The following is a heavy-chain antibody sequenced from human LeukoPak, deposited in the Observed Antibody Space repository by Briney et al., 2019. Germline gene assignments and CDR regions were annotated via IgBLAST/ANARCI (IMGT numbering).Heavy chain of an antibody. CDR2: IKQDGSEK. D-gene: IGHD2/OR15-2a*01. CDR1: GFTFSSYW. CDR3: ARVMSASVWLSYGSYYYYYYMDI. Sequence: GGSLRLSCAASGFTFSSYWMSWVRQAPGKGLEWVANIKQDGSEKYSVDSVKGRFTISRDNAKNSLYMQMNSLRAEDTAVYYCARVMSASVWLSYGSYYYYYYMDIWGKGTTVTVSS. V-gene: IGHV3-7*01. J-gene: IGHJ6*03.